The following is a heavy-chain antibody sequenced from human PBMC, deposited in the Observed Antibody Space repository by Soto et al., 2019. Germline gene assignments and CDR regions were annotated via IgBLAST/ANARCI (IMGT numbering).Heavy chain of an antibody. V-gene: IGHV4-31*03. CDR1: GGSISSGGYY. D-gene: IGHD2-21*02. CDR3: ARDSGCGGDCYSEYFQH. J-gene: IGHJ1*01. Sequence: QVQLQESGPGLVKPSQTLSLTCTVSGGSISSGGYYWSWIRQHPGKGLEWIGYIYYSGSTYYNPYLKSRVTISVDTSKNQFSLKLSSVTAADTAVYYCARDSGCGGDCYSEYFQHWGQGTLVTVSS. CDR2: IYYSGST.